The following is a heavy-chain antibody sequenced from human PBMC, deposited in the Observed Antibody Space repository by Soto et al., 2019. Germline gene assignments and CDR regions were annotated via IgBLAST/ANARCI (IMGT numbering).Heavy chain of an antibody. V-gene: IGHV3-15*01. D-gene: IGHD3-9*01. J-gene: IGHJ3*02. CDR3: TTDSYYDVLTGVINDAFDI. CDR2: IKSKTDGGTT. Sequence: PGGSLRLSCAASGFTFSSYAMSWVRQAPGKGLEWVGRIKSKTDGGTTDYAAPVKGRFTISRDDSKNTLYLQMNSLKTEDTAVYYCTTDSYYDVLTGVINDAFDIWGQGTMVTVSS. CDR1: GFTFSSYA.